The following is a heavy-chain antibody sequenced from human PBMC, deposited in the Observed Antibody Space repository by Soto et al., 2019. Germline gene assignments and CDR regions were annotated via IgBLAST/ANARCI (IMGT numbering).Heavy chain of an antibody. D-gene: IGHD3-3*01. V-gene: IGHV3-30-3*01. CDR1: GFTFSSYA. CDR3: ARDRHYDFWSGYYNLDY. Sequence: PGGSLRLSCAASGFTFSSYAMHWVRQAPGKGLEWVAVISYDGSNKYYADSVKGRFTISRDNSKNTLYLQMNSLRAEDTAVYYCARDRHYDFWSGYYNLDYWGQGTLVTVSS. J-gene: IGHJ4*02. CDR2: ISYDGSNK.